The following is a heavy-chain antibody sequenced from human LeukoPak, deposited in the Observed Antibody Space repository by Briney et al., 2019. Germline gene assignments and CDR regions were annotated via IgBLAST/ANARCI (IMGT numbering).Heavy chain of an antibody. CDR3: ARRYCSGGSCYTRYYGMDV. D-gene: IGHD2-15*01. Sequence: PGGSLRLSCAASGFTFSTYAMSWARQAPGKGLEWVSSISGSGVSTYYADSVKGRFTISRDNSKNTLYLQMNSLRVEDTAAYYCARRYCSGGSCYTRYYGMDVWGQGSTVTVSS. CDR2: ISGSGVST. CDR1: GFTFSTYA. J-gene: IGHJ6*02. V-gene: IGHV3-23*01.